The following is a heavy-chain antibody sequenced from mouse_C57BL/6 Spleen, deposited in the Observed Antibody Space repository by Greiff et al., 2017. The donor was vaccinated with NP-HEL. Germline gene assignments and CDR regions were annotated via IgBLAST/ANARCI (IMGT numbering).Heavy chain of an antibody. CDR1: GYTFTSYG. CDR3: ARRGDGYYYFDY. J-gene: IGHJ2*01. Sequence: VQVVESGAELARPGASVKLSCKASGYTFTSYGISWVKQRTGQGLEWIGEIYPRSGNTYYNEKFKGKATLTADKSSSTAYMELRSLTSEDSAVYFCARRGDGYYYFDYWGQGTTLTVSS. D-gene: IGHD2-3*01. V-gene: IGHV1-81*01. CDR2: IYPRSGNT.